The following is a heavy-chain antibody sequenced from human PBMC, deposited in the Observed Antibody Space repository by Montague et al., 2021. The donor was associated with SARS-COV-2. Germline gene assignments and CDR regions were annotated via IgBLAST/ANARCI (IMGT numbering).Heavy chain of an antibody. V-gene: IGHV1-8*01. CDR2: MNPNSGNT. D-gene: IGHD3-22*01. CDR1: GYTFTSYD. J-gene: IGHJ4*02. Sequence: SAKVSFKASGYTFTSYDINWVRQATGQVLEWMGWMNPNSGNTGYAQKFQGRVAMTRNTSISTAYMGLTSLRSEDTALYYCARAYDSSGWLDYWGQGTLVTVSS. CDR3: ARAYDSSGWLDY.